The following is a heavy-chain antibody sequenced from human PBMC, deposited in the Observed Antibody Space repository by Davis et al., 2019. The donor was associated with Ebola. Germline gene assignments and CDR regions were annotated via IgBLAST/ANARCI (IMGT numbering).Heavy chain of an antibody. J-gene: IGHJ4*02. CDR2: VFHSGNT. Sequence: MPSETLSLTCDVSGDSLSNGNWWSWVRQPPGKGLEWIGEVFHSGNTNYRPSLKSRVTISVDKSNNQFSLKLSSVTAADTAVYFCARRQKGFCTGGSCHFDSWGQGSVVTVSS. V-gene: IGHV4-4*02. CDR1: GDSLSNGNW. D-gene: IGHD2-8*02. CDR3: ARRQKGFCTGGSCHFDS.